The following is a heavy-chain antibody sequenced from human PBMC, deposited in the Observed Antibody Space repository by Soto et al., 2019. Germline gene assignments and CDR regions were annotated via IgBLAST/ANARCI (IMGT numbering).Heavy chain of an antibody. J-gene: IGHJ4*02. CDR1: GGSISSGGYY. Sequence: PSETLSLTCTVSGGSISSGGYYWNWIRQHPGKGLEWIGYIYYSGSSYYNPSLKSRVTISVDTSKNQFSLKLSSVTAADTAVYYCAREITIFGVVRPSYFDYWGQGTLVTVSS. V-gene: IGHV4-61*08. CDR3: AREITIFGVVRPSYFDY. D-gene: IGHD3-3*01. CDR2: IYYSGSS.